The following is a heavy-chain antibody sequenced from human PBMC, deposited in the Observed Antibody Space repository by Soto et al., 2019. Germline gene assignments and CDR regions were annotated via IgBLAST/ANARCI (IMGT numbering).Heavy chain of an antibody. Sequence: GGSLRLSCAASGFTFTNYWMTWVRQTPGKGLEWVANIKPDGSEKYYANSVKGRFTISRDNAKRSVYPQMNSLRPEDTAVYYCTVRYVDYWGQGTVVTVSS. V-gene: IGHV3-7*01. CDR2: IKPDGSEK. D-gene: IGHD3-16*01. J-gene: IGHJ4*02. CDR1: GFTFTNYW. CDR3: TVRYVDY.